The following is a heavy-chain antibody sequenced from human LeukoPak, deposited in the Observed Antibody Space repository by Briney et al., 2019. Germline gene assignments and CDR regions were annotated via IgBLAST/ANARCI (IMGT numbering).Heavy chain of an antibody. CDR3: AREVIAVAGGYFDY. V-gene: IGHV3-48*04. CDR2: ISSSSSTI. Sequence: GGSLRLSCAASGFTFSSYSMNWVRQAPGKGLEWVSYISSSSSTIYYADSVKGRFTISRDNAKNSLYLQMNSLRAEDTAVYYCAREVIAVAGGYFDYWGQGTLVTVSS. J-gene: IGHJ4*02. D-gene: IGHD6-19*01. CDR1: GFTFSSYS.